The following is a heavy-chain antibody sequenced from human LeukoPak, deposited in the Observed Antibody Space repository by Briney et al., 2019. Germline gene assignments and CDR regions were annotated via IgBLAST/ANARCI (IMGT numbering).Heavy chain of an antibody. CDR3: AKALGEQWLTLFDF. CDR2: ISGSGGST. V-gene: IGHV3-23*01. J-gene: IGHJ4*02. D-gene: IGHD6-19*01. CDR1: GFTVSSNY. Sequence: GGSLRLSCAASGFTVSSNYMSWVRQAPGKGLEWVSAISGSGGSTYYADSVKGRFTISRDNSKNTLYLQMNSLRAEDTAVYYCAKALGEQWLTLFDFWGQGTLVTVSS.